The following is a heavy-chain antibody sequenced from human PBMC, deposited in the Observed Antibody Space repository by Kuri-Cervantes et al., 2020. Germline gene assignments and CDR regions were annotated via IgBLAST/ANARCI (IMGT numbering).Heavy chain of an antibody. CDR3: AKAPGSSIWFLFHWFGP. V-gene: IGHV3-30*18. D-gene: IGHD3-10*01. Sequence: GESLKISCAASGVTFSSYGMHWVRRAPGKGLEWVAVISYDGSNKDYTDTVKGRFTISRDNSKNTLYLQMISLRAEDTATYYCAKAPGSSIWFLFHWFGPWGQGALVTVSS. CDR1: GVTFSSYG. J-gene: IGHJ5*02. CDR2: ISYDGSNK.